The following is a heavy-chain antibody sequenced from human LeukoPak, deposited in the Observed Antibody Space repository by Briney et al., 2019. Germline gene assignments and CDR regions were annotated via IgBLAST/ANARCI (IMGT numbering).Heavy chain of an antibody. Sequence: GGSLRFSCAASGFTFSTYSMHWVRQSPGKGPEWVANIRQDESERYTVDSVKGRFTISRDNAKNSVYLHMNSLRAEDTALYYCARLSAYYYGSFFYYYMNVWGKGTTVTVSS. V-gene: IGHV3-7*01. D-gene: IGHD3-10*01. J-gene: IGHJ6*03. CDR1: GFTFSTYS. CDR3: ARLSAYYYGSFFYYYMNV. CDR2: IRQDESER.